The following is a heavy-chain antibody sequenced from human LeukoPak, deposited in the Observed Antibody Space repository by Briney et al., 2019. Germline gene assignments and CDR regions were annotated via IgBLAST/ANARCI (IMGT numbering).Heavy chain of an antibody. J-gene: IGHJ4*02. CDR2: INPSGGST. V-gene: IGHV1-46*01. Sequence: HGASVKVSCRASGYTFTSYYMHWVRQAPGQGLEWMGIINPSGGSTSYAQKFQGRVTMTRDMSTSTVYMELSSLRSEDTAVYYCARDRYYYDSSGYYLDYWGQGTLVTVSS. D-gene: IGHD3-22*01. CDR3: ARDRYYYDSSGYYLDY. CDR1: GYTFTSYY.